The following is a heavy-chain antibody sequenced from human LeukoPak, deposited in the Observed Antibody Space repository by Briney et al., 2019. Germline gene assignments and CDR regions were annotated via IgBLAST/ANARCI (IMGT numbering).Heavy chain of an antibody. J-gene: IGHJ2*01. V-gene: IGHV4-59*08. Sequence: GSLRLSCAASGFTFSSYSMNWVRQAPGKGLEWIGYIYYSGSTNYNPSLKSRVTISVDTSKNQFSLKLSSVTAADTAVYYCARHERGYYPSYWYFDLWGRGTLVTVSS. CDR2: IYYSGST. CDR1: GFTFSSYS. CDR3: ARHERGYYPSYWYFDL. D-gene: IGHD3-22*01.